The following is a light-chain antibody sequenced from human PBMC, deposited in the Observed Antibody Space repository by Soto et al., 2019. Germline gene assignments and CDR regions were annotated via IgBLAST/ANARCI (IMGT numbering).Light chain of an antibody. CDR2: TAS. CDR1: QDINRF. J-gene: IGKJ4*01. Sequence: DIQMTQSPSSVSASVGDRVTITCRANQDINRFLAWYQQKPGKAPRLLIYTASILQSGVPSRFSGSGSGTDFILTISSLQPEDIATYYCQQTNSFPLTFGGGTKVGIK. V-gene: IGKV1D-12*01. CDR3: QQTNSFPLT.